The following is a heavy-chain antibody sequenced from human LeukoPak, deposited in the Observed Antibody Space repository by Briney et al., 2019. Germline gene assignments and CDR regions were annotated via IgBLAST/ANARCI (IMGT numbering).Heavy chain of an antibody. CDR1: GLTSGSYA. CDR2: ISPSGGTT. V-gene: IGHV3-23*01. CDR3: ATALGMSGSYYFDF. Sequence: GGSLRRSCEASGLTSGSYARSWVRQAPGKGREWVSAISPSGGTTYYADSVRGRFTISNDNYNNTLYLQMNSERAEDTADYSCATALGMSGSYYFDFWAQGPPVTVSS. D-gene: IGHD1-26*01. J-gene: IGHJ4*02.